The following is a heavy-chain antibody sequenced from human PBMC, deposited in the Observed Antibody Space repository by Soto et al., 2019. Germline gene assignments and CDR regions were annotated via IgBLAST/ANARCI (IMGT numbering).Heavy chain of an antibody. V-gene: IGHV3-74*01. CDR3: ARGYKSLIAAATYYFDY. J-gene: IGHJ4*02. CDR1: GFTFGNHW. D-gene: IGHD6-13*01. CDR2: MNSDGSTT. Sequence: GGSLRLSCAASGFTFGNHWMHWVRQAPGKGLEWVSRMNSDGSTTNYADSVKGRFTVSRDTSKNQFSLKLSSVTAADTAVYYCARGYKSLIAAATYYFDYWGQGTLVTVSS.